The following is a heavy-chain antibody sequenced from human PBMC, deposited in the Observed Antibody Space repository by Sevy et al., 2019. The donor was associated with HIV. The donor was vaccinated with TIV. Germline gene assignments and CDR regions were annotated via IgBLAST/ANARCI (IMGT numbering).Heavy chain of an antibody. J-gene: IGHJ4*02. CDR2: ISGSGVST. D-gene: IGHD6-19*01. CDR3: ASIRYSSGWFSCFDY. V-gene: IGHV3-23*01. CDR1: GFTFSTYA. Sequence: GGSLRLSCAASGFTFSTYAMSWVRQAPGKGLEWVSAISGSGVSTFYGDSVKGRFTISRDNAKSTVYLQMNSLGADDTAVYYCASIRYSSGWFSCFDYWGQGTMVTVSS.